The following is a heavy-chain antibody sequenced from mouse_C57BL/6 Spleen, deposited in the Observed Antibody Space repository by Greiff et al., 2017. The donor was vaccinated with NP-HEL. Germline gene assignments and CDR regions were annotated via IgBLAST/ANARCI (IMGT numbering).Heavy chain of an antibody. CDR2: IDPETGGT. J-gene: IGHJ4*01. CDR3: TRGASNDYDGGGYYAMDY. V-gene: IGHV1-15*01. CDR1: GYTFTDYE. D-gene: IGHD2-4*01. Sequence: VQLQQSGAELVRPGASVTLSCKASGYTFTDYEMHWVKQTPVHGLEWIGAIDPETGGTAYNQKFKGKAILTADKSSSTAYMELRSLTSEDSAVYYCTRGASNDYDGGGYYAMDYWGQGTSVTVSS.